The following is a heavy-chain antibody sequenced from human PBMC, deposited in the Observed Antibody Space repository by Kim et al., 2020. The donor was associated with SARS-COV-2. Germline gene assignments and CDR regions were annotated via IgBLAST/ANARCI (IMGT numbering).Heavy chain of an antibody. J-gene: IGHJ6*02. V-gene: IGHV3-30*18. CDR2: ISYDGSNK. CDR1: GFTFSSYG. CDR3: ANSPQGDSYYYYYGMDV. Sequence: GGSLRLSCAASGFTFSSYGMHWVRQAPGKGLEWVAVISYDGSNKYYADSVKGRFTISRDNSKNTLYLQMNSLRAEDTAVYYCANSPQGDSYYYYYGMDVWGQGTTVTVSS. D-gene: IGHD2-21*02.